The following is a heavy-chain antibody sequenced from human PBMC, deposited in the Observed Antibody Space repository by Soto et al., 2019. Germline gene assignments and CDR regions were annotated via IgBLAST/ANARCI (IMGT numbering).Heavy chain of an antibody. CDR1: GFTFSSYW. D-gene: IGHD3-22*01. J-gene: IGHJ6*02. Sequence: GGSLRLSCAASGFTFSSYWMSWVRQAPGKGLEWVANIKQDGSEKYYVDSVKGRFTISRDNAKNSLYLQMNSLRSEDTSVYYCARMAYYYDSSGYYYYYYGMDVWGQGTTVTVSS. V-gene: IGHV3-7*01. CDR2: IKQDGSEK. CDR3: ARMAYYYDSSGYYYYYYGMDV.